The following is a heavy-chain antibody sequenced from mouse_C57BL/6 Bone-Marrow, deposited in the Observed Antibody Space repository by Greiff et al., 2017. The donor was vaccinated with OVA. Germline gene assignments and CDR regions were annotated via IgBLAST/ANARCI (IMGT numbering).Heavy chain of an antibody. CDR1: GYTFTDYY. CDR3: ASTVVATDAY. D-gene: IGHD1-1*01. CDR2: INPNNGGT. V-gene: IGHV1-26*01. J-gene: IGHJ3*01. Sequence: VQLQQSGPELMKPGASVKISCKASGYTFTDYYMNWVKQSHGKSLEWIGDINPNNGGTSYNQKFKGKATLTVDKSSSTAYMELRSLTSEDSAVYYCASTVVATDAYWGQGTLVTVSA.